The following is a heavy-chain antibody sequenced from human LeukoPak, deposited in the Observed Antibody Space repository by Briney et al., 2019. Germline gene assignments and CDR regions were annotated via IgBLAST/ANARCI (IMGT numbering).Heavy chain of an antibody. D-gene: IGHD3-16*01. CDR3: AGGSYDGMDV. V-gene: IGHV4-4*07. CDR1: GGSISSYY. Sequence: PSETLSLTCIVSGGSISSYYWSWIRQPAGKGLEWIGRIYTSGSTNYNPSLKSRVTMSVDTSKKQFSLKVSSVTAADTAVYYCAGGSYDGMDVWGQGTTVTVSS. CDR2: IYTSGST. J-gene: IGHJ6*02.